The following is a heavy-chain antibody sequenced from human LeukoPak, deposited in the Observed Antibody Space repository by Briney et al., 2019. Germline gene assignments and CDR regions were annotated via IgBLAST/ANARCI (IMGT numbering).Heavy chain of an antibody. CDR3: ARAGIVVGSIDY. D-gene: IGHD2-15*01. V-gene: IGHV1-69*04. Sequence: AVKVSFKASGGTFSSYAISWVRQAPGQGLEWGGTIIPILRMHNHAKKFQGRVTTTAETSTSTDYMELSSLRSADTAVYYCARAGIVVGSIDYWGQGTLVTVSS. CDR1: GGTFSSYA. CDR2: IIPILRMH. J-gene: IGHJ4*02.